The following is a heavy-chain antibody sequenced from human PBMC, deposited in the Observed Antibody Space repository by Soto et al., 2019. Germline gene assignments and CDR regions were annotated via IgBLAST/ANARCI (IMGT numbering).Heavy chain of an antibody. CDR2: IIPIFGTA. J-gene: IGHJ6*02. CDR1: GGTFSSYA. CDR3: ASHCGGDCYSRSPPYYYYGMDV. D-gene: IGHD2-21*02. Sequence: QVQLVQSGAEVKKPGSSVKVSCKASGGTFSSYAISWVRQAPGQGLEWMGGIIPIFGTADYAQKFQGRVTITADDSTSTAYMELRSLRSEDTAVYYCASHCGGDCYSRSPPYYYYGMDVWGQGTTVTVSS. V-gene: IGHV1-69*12.